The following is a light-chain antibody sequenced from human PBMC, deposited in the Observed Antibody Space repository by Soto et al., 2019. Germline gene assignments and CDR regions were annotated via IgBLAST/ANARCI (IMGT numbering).Light chain of an antibody. Sequence: EIVLTQSPGTLSLSPGERATLSCRASQSVSSTYLTWYQQKPGQAPRLLIYEASRRATGIPDRFSGSGSGTDFSLTISRLEPEDFAVYYCQHYGTSLYTFGQRTKLEIK. J-gene: IGKJ2*01. CDR1: QSVSSTY. CDR2: EAS. CDR3: QHYGTSLYT. V-gene: IGKV3-20*01.